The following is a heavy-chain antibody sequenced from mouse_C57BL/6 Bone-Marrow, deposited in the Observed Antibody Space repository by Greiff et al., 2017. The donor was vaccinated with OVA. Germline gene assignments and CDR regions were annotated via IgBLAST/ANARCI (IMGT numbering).Heavy chain of an antibody. J-gene: IGHJ1*03. Sequence: EVMLVESGGGLVQPGGSRGLSCEGSGFTFSGFWMSWVRQTPGKTLEWIGDINSDGSAINYAPSIKDRFTIFRDNDKSTLYLQMSNVRSEDPATYFCLRSSNYWYFEVWGTGATVTVSS. CDR2: INSDGSAI. CDR1: GFTFSGFW. CDR3: LRSSNYWYFEV. D-gene: IGHD2-10*02. V-gene: IGHV11-2*01.